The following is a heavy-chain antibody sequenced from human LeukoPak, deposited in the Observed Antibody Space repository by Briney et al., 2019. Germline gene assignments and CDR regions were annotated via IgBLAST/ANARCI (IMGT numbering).Heavy chain of an antibody. V-gene: IGHV4-4*07. J-gene: IGHJ6*02. CDR1: GDSISENC. CDR2: MCPRGGL. CDR3: GGVEGISLPDV. D-gene: IGHD6-13*01. Sequence: SETLSLTCTVSGDSISENCWSWIRQPAGRELEYIGRMCPRGGLDYNPSLKSRVTLSRDTSKNQISLKLTSLTAADTAVYYCGGVEGISLPDVWGQGTTVTVSS.